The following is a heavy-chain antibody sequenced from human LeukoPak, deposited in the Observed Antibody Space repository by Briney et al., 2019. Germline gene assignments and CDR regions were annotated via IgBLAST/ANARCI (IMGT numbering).Heavy chain of an antibody. D-gene: IGHD5-12*01. CDR1: GYTFTDHY. CDR2: INPNTGGT. V-gene: IGHV1-2*02. J-gene: IGHJ4*02. Sequence: ASVKVSCKASGYTFTDHYIHWVRQAPGQGFEWMGWINPNTGGTDYAQKFQDRIAISTYTSISTVYMELTRLTSDDKALYYCARDLATIDGIAWYYFENWGQGTLVTVS. CDR3: ARDLATIDGIAWYYFEN.